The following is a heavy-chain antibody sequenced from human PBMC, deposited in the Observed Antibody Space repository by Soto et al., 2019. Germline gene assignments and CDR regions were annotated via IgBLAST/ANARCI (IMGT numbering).Heavy chain of an antibody. CDR3: ASFREEGWFDP. CDR2: IYYSGST. V-gene: IGHV4-61*01. J-gene: IGHJ5*02. Sequence: PSETLSLTCTVSGGSVSSGSYYWSWIRQPPGKGLEWIGYIYYSGSTNYNPSLKSRVTISVDTSKNQFSLKLSSVTAADTAVYYCASFREEGWFDPWGQGTLVTVSS. CDR1: GGSVSSGSYY.